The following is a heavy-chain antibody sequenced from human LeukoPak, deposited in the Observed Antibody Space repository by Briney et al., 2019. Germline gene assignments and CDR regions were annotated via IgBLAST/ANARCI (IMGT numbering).Heavy chain of an antibody. V-gene: IGHV3-53*01. CDR2: IYSGGST. D-gene: IGHD1-14*01. Sequence: GGSLRLSCAASGFTVSSNYMSWVRQAPGKGLEWVSVIYSGGSTYYADSVKGRFTISRDNSKNTLYLQMNSLRAEDTAVYYCAKAYGYRSDDPTGWGQGTLVTVSS. J-gene: IGHJ4*02. CDR3: AKAYGYRSDDPTG. CDR1: GFTVSSNY.